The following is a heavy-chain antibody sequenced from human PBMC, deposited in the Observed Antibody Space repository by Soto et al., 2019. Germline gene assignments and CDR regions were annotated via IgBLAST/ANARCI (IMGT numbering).Heavy chain of an antibody. CDR2: INHSGST. Sequence: SETLSLTCAVYGGSFSGYYWSWIRQPPGKGLEWIGEINHSGSTNYNPSLKSRVTISVDTSKNQFSLKLSSVTAADTAVYYCASLKGYSSSFLNWLDPWGQGTLVTVSS. CDR1: GGSFSGYY. CDR3: ASLKGYSSSFLNWLDP. D-gene: IGHD6-13*01. V-gene: IGHV4-34*01. J-gene: IGHJ5*02.